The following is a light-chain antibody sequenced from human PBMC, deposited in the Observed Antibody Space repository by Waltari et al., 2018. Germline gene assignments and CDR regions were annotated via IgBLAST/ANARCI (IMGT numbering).Light chain of an antibody. CDR1: KLGDKS. Sequence: SYEVTQPHSVSVSPGQTASIPCSGHKLGDKSASWYQQKPGQSPVLVIYQDTKRPSGIPERFSGSNSGNTATLTISGTQAMDEADYYCQAWDIYTAVFGGGTKLTVL. CDR2: QDT. CDR3: QAWDIYTAV. J-gene: IGLJ3*02. V-gene: IGLV3-1*01.